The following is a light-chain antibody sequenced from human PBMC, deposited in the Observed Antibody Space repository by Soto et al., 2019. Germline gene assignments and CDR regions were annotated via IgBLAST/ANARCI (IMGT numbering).Light chain of an antibody. CDR1: QRISTF. CDR2: AAS. J-gene: IGKJ1*01. CDR3: QQANSFPWT. Sequence: DIQMTQSPSSLSASVGDRVTITCRASQRISTFLNWYQQKPGQAPKLLIFAASSLQSGVPPRFSGSGSGTDFTLTISSLQPEDFATYYCQQANSFPWTFGQGTKVDIK. V-gene: IGKV1-12*01.